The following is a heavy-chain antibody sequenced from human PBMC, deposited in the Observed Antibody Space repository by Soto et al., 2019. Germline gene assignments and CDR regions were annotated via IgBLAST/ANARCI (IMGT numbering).Heavy chain of an antibody. Sequence: SGGSLRLSCAASGFTFSSYAMSWVRQAPGKGLEWVSAISGSGGSTYYADSVKGRFTISRDNSKNTLYLQMNSLRAEDTAVYYCAKDHLRITMIVVVISPYWYFDLWGRGTLVTAPQ. J-gene: IGHJ2*01. CDR3: AKDHLRITMIVVVISPYWYFDL. D-gene: IGHD3-22*01. CDR2: ISGSGGST. CDR1: GFTFSSYA. V-gene: IGHV3-23*01.